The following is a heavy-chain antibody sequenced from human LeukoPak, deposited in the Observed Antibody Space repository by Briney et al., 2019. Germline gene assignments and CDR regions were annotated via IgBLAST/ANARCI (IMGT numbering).Heavy chain of an antibody. CDR2: IIPIFGTA. J-gene: IGHJ5*02. V-gene: IGHV1-69*06. CDR3: ARGCSGGSCYPHWFDP. Sequence: SVKVSCKASGYTFTSYGISWVRQAPGQGLEWMGGIIPIFGTANYAQKFQGRVTITADKSTSTAYMELSSLRSEDTAVYYCARGCSGGSCYPHWFDPWGQGTLVTVSS. D-gene: IGHD2-15*01. CDR1: GYTFTSYG.